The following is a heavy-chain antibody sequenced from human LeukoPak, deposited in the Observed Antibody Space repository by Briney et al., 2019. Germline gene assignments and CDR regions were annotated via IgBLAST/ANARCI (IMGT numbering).Heavy chain of an antibody. V-gene: IGHV4-31*11. CDR2: IYYSGST. D-gene: IGHD4-23*01. CDR1: GGSISSGGYS. CDR3: TSNYGGNSDY. Sequence: SETLSLTCAVSGGSISSGGYSWSWIRQHPGKGLEWIGYIYYSGSTYYNPSLKSRVTISVDTSKNQFSLKLSSVTAADTAVYYCTSNYGGNSDYWGQGTLVTVSS. J-gene: IGHJ4*02.